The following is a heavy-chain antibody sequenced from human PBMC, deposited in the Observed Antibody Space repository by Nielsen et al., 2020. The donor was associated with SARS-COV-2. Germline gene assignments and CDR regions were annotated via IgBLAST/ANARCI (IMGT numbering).Heavy chain of an antibody. D-gene: IGHD4/OR15-4a*01. CDR1: GGSISSSSYY. V-gene: IGHV4-39*02. Sequence: GSLRLSCTVSGGSISSSSYYWGWIRQPPGKGLEWIGSIYYSGSTYYNPSLKSRVTISVDTSKNQFPLKLSSVTAADTAVYYCARDRTMAPPGYYGMGVWGQGTTVTVSS. CDR2: IYYSGST. CDR3: ARDRTMAPPGYYGMGV. J-gene: IGHJ6*02.